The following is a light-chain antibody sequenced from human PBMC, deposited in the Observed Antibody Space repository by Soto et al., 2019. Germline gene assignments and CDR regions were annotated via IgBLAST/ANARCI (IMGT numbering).Light chain of an antibody. Sequence: QSALTQPASVSGSPGQSITISCTGTSSDVGCYNRVSWYQQHTGKAPKLMIYEGSKRPSGVANRFSVSKSGNTASLTISGLQAEDEADYYCCSFAGSSTIVVFGRGTKLTVL. J-gene: IGLJ2*01. V-gene: IGLV2-23*01. CDR3: CSFAGSSTIVV. CDR2: EGS. CDR1: SSDVGCYNR.